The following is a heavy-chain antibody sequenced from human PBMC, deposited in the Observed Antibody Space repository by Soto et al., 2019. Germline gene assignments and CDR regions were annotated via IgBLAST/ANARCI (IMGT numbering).Heavy chain of an antibody. J-gene: IGHJ4*02. CDR1: GGSVSSSNHY. V-gene: IGHV4-39*01. D-gene: IGHD3-10*01. CDR2: IYYTGNT. Sequence: SETLSLTCTVSGGSVSSSNHYWAWIRQPPGKGLEWIGRIYYTGNTYFNPSLESRVTMSVDTSKNQFSLKLSSVTAGDTAVYYRARRVYGSGRYGYWGQGSLVTVSS. CDR3: ARRVYGSGRYGY.